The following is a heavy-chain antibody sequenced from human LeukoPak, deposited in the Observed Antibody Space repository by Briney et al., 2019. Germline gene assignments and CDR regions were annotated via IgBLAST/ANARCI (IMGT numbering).Heavy chain of an antibody. D-gene: IGHD4-17*01. CDR2: IYYSGST. CDR3: ARVVTTGTYFDY. V-gene: IGHV4-61*01. CDR1: GGSVSSGSFY. J-gene: IGHJ4*02. Sequence: SETLSLTCTVSGGSVSSGSFYWSWIRQPPGKGLEWIGYIYYSGSTNYNPSLKSRVTISVDTSKNQFSLKLSSVTAADTAVHYCARVVTTGTYFDYWGQGTLVTVSS.